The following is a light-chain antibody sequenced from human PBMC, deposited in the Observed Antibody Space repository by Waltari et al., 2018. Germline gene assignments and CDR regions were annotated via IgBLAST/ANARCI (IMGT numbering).Light chain of an antibody. CDR3: SSYTSSSTL. V-gene: IGLV2-14*03. J-gene: IGLJ2*01. CDR1: SSYVGGYNY. Sequence: QSALTQPASVSGSPGQSITISCPGTSSYVGGYNYVSWYQQHPDKAPKLMIYDVNNRASGVSNRFSGSKSGNTASLTISGLQAEDEADYYCSSYTSSSTLFGGGTKLTVL. CDR2: DVN.